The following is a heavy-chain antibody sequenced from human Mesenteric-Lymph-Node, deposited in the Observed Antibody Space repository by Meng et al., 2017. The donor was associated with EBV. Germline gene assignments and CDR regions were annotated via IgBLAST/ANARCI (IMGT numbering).Heavy chain of an antibody. V-gene: IGHV3-30-3*01. Sequence: QVQLVASGGGVVQPGRSLRLSCAASGLTFSSYVMNWVRQAPGKGLEWVALISPDGNYKYYADSVKGRFTISRDNSKNMLSLQMNSLRPEDSALYYCAKRSGATQTLDHWGQGSLVTVSS. J-gene: IGHJ4*02. CDR1: GLTFSSYV. CDR2: ISPDGNYK. CDR3: AKRSGATQTLDH. D-gene: IGHD5-12*01.